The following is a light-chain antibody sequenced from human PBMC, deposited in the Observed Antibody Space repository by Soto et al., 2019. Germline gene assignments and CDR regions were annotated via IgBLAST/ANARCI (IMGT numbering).Light chain of an antibody. CDR2: QDN. CDR3: QAWDSSSVI. CDR1: RLGSKY. V-gene: IGLV3-1*01. Sequence: SYELTQPPSVSVSPGQTASLTCSGDRLGSKYASWYQQKADQSPVLVIYQDNKRPSGIPERISGSNSGNTATLTISGTQALDEADYYCQAWDSSSVIFGGGTKLTVL. J-gene: IGLJ2*01.